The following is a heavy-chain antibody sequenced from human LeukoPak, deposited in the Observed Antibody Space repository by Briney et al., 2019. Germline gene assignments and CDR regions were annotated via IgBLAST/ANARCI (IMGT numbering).Heavy chain of an antibody. CDR2: ISSNGGST. J-gene: IGHJ6*02. CDR3: TCSGWFGDGYGMDI. V-gene: IGHV3-64*01. CDR1: GFTFSSYA. D-gene: IGHD3-10*01. Sequence: PGGSLRLSCAASGFTFSSYAMHWVRQAPGKGLEYVSAISSNGGSTYYANSVKGRFTISRDNSKNTLYLQMGSLRAEDMAVYYCTCSGWFGDGYGMDIWGQGTTVTVSS.